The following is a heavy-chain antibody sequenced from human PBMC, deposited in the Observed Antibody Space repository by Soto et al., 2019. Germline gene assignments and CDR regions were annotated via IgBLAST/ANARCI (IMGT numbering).Heavy chain of an antibody. CDR1: GGSISSSY. D-gene: IGHD3-22*01. V-gene: IGHV4-59*01. Sequence: SETLSLTCAVSGGSISSSYWGWIRQPPGKGLEWIGNVYHSGITNYNPSLKSRVTISVDTSKNQFSLRLNSVTAADTAVYYCARPKGVIGSTYFDIFDIWGQGTKVTVSS. J-gene: IGHJ3*02. CDR2: VYHSGIT. CDR3: ARPKGVIGSTYFDIFDI.